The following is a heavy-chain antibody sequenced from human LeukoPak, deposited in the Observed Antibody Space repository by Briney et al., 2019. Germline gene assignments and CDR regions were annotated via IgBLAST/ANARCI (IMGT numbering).Heavy chain of an antibody. Sequence: SETLSLTCTVSGGSISSSSYYWGWIRQPPGTGLEWIGSIYYSGSTYYNPSLKSRVTISVDTSKNQFSLKLSSVTAADTAVYYCARHRFEYSSSLADYWGQGTLVTVSS. CDR2: IYYSGST. CDR1: GGSISSSSYY. J-gene: IGHJ4*02. V-gene: IGHV4-39*01. CDR3: ARHRFEYSSSLADY. D-gene: IGHD6-6*01.